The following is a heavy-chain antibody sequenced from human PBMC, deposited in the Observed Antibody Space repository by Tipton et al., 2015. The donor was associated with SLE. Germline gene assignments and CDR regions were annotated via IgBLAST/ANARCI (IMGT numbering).Heavy chain of an antibody. Sequence: TLSLTCAVYGGSFSGYYWSWIRQHPGKGLEWIGYIYYSVSTYYNPPLKSRVTISVDTSKDQFSRKLSSVTAADTAVYYCARTSIAGLGDAFDIWGQGTMVTVSS. CDR1: GGSFSGYY. D-gene: IGHD6-6*01. J-gene: IGHJ3*02. V-gene: IGHV4-31*11. CDR2: IYYSVST. CDR3: ARTSIAGLGDAFDI.